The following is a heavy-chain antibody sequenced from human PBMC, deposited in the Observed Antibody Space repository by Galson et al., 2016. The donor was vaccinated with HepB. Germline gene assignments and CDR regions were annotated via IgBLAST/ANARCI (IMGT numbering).Heavy chain of an antibody. CDR3: ARGVGSTEMACSDY. J-gene: IGHJ4*02. CDR2: IWYDTSNP. Sequence: SLRLSCAASGYTFGNHAMHWVRQPPGKGLEWVAAIWYDTSNPWHANTLLGRFAISRDNSQNTLYLQMGNLRAEDTATYYCARGVGSTEMACSDYWGQGTLVTVSS. V-gene: IGHV3-33*01. CDR1: GYTFGNHA. D-gene: IGHD1-26*01.